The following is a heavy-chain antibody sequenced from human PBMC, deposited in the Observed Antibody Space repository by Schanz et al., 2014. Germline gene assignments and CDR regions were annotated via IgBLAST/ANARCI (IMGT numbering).Heavy chain of an antibody. Sequence: QVQLQQWGAGLLKPSETLSLSCAVYGGSLSGYYWGWVRQPPRKGLEWIGEINQSGRASYNPSLKSRVTISVDTSNNQFSLKGTSGTAADTALYFCARVGGGILTSWYSLDSWGQGTLVTVSS. J-gene: IGHJ4*02. CDR3: ARVGGGILTSWYSLDS. D-gene: IGHD2-8*02. CDR1: GGSLSGYY. V-gene: IGHV4-34*01. CDR2: INQSGRA.